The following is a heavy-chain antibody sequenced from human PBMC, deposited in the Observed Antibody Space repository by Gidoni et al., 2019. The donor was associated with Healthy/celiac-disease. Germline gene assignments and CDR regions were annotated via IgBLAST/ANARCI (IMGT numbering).Heavy chain of an antibody. CDR3: ARGFYGAKMGWFDP. CDR1: GYAFPSYA. Sequence: QVQLVQSGAEVKKPGASVKVSCEASGYAFPSYAMHWVRQAPGQRLEWMGWINAGNGNTKYSQKFQGRVTITRDTSASTAYMELSSLRSEDTAVYYCARGFYGAKMGWFDPWGQGTLVTVSS. D-gene: IGHD4-17*01. CDR2: INAGNGNT. V-gene: IGHV1-3*01. J-gene: IGHJ5*02.